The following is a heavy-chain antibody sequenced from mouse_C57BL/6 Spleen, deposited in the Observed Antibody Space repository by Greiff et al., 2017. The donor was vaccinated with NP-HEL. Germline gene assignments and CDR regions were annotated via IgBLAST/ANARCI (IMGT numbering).Heavy chain of an antibody. J-gene: IGHJ4*01. D-gene: IGHD1-1*01. CDR1: GYTFTSYW. CDR2: IDPSDSYT. V-gene: IGHV1-69*01. CDR3: ARSTTVVPYAMDY. Sequence: VQLQQPGAELVMPGASVKLSCKASGYTFTSYWMHWVKQRPGQGLEWIGEIDPSDSYTNYNQKFKGKSTLTGDKSSSTAYMQLSSLTSEDSAVYYCARSTTVVPYAMDYWGQGTSVTVSS.